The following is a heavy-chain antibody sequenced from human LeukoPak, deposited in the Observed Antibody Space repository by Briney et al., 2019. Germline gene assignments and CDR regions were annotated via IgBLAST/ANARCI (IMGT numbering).Heavy chain of an antibody. D-gene: IGHD1-26*01. CDR3: ARDALSGSLLDY. CDR2: IRYDGSNK. V-gene: IGHV3-30*02. CDR1: GFTFSSYG. Sequence: GGSLRLSCAASGFTFSSYGMHWVRQAPGKGLEWVSFIRYDGSNKYYADSVKGRFTISRDNSKNTLYLQMNSLRAEDTAVYYCARDALSGSLLDYWGQGTLVTVSS. J-gene: IGHJ4*02.